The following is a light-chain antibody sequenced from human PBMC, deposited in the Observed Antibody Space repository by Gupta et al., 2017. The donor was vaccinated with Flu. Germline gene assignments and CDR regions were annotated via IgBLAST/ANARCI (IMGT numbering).Light chain of an antibody. CDR2: EVT. J-gene: IGLJ1*01. CDR3: SSHTVSDTFV. CDR1: SSDIGAYKY. Sequence: GAPGQSITISCTGTSSDIGAYKYVSWHQQHAGKAPKLIIYEVTKRPSGVPDRFSGSKSGNTASLTVSGLQAEDEGDYYCSSHTVSDTFVFGTGTAVTVL. V-gene: IGLV2-8*01.